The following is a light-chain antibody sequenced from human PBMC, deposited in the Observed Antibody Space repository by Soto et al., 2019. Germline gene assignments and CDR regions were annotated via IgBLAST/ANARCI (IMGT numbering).Light chain of an antibody. CDR2: GAS. Sequence: EVVMTQSPATLSVSPGERATLSCRASETVATNLAWYQQKPGQAPRLLISGASTRAAGISDRFRGSGSGTEFTLTISSLRSEDFATYYCQQYSTSSRTFGQGTKVDIK. J-gene: IGKJ1*01. CDR1: ETVATN. V-gene: IGKV3-15*01. CDR3: QQYSTSSRT.